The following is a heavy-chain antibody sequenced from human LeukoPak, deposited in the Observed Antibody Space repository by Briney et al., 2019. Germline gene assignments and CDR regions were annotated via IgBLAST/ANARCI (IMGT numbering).Heavy chain of an antibody. Sequence: PGGSLRLSCAASGFTFSSYSMNWVRQAPGKGLEWVSSISSSSSYIYYADSVKGRFTISRDSSKNTLYLQMNRLRADDTAVYYCAREARWFGEPGIDYWGQGTLVTVSS. CDR2: ISSSSSYI. CDR3: AREARWFGEPGIDY. CDR1: GFTFSSYS. D-gene: IGHD3-10*01. V-gene: IGHV3-21*01. J-gene: IGHJ4*02.